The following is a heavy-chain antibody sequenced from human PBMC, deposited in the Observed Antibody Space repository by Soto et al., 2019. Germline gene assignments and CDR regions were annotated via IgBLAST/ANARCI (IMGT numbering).Heavy chain of an antibody. V-gene: IGHV1-69*02. CDR2: IIPILGIA. CDR3: ARFRGSYGMDV. Sequence: QVQLVQSGAEVKKPGSSVKVSCKASGGTFSSYTISWVRQAPGQGLEWMGRIIPILGIANYAQKFQGRATITADKSTSTAYMGLSSQRSEHSAVYYCARFRGSYGMDVWGQGTTVTVSS. J-gene: IGHJ6*02. CDR1: GGTFSSYT. D-gene: IGHD3-10*01.